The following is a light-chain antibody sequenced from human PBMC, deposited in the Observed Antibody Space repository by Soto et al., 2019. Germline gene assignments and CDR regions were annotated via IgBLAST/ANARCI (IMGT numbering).Light chain of an antibody. J-gene: IGKJ4*01. CDR2: AAS. Sequence: DIQMTQSPSSLSASVGDRVTITCQASQDISNYLNWYQQKPGKAPKLLIYAASTLQAGVPSRFRGSGSGTDFTLTTSSLQPEDFATYFCQQSNSSPPPFGGGTKVDIX. CDR1: QDISNY. CDR3: QQSNSSPPP. V-gene: IGKV1-39*01.